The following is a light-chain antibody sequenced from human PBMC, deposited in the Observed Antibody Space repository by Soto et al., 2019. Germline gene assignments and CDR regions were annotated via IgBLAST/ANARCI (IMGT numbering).Light chain of an antibody. Sequence: AIPLTQSPSSLSASVGDRVTITCRASQGINSALAWYQQKPGTAPKFLIYDVFSLESGVPSRFSGSGSGTDFTLTISSPQPEDFATYYCQQFNSYPLTFGQGTKLEIK. V-gene: IGKV1-13*02. CDR3: QQFNSYPLT. J-gene: IGKJ2*01. CDR2: DVF. CDR1: QGINSA.